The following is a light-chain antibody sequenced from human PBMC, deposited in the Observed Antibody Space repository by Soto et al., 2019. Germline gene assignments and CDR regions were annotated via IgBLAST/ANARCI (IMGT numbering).Light chain of an antibody. J-gene: IGKJ5*01. CDR1: QSVTSN. CDR3: QPYNNWPPT. Sequence: EIVMTQSPATLSVSPAERATLSCRASQSVTSNFAWYQQKPGQAPRLLIYGASTRATGTPARFSVSGSVTEFTLTISSLQSEDFVVYYCQPYNNWPPTLDQGTRLEIK. CDR2: GAS. V-gene: IGKV3-15*01.